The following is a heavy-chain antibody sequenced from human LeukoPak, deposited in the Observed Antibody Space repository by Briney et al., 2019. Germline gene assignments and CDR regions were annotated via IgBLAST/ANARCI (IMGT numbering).Heavy chain of an antibody. CDR1: GGSISSSDYY. V-gene: IGHV4-39*07. Sequence: PSETLSLTCTVSGGSISSSDYYWGWIRQPPGKGLEWIGTMYYSGSTYYNPSLKSRVTMSIDTSKNQFSLKLSSVTAADTAVYYCARDRTPYYYGSGSNMFYYMDVWGKGTTVTISS. CDR3: ARDRTPYYYGSGSNMFYYMDV. J-gene: IGHJ6*03. CDR2: MYYSGST. D-gene: IGHD3-10*01.